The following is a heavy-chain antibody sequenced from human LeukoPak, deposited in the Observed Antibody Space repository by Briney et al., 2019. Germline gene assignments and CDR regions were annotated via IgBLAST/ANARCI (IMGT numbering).Heavy chain of an antibody. CDR2: IYYSGST. Sequence: SSETLSLTCTVSGGSISSYYWSWIRQPPGKGLEWIGYIYYSGSTNYNPSLKSRVTISVGTSKNQFSLKLSSVTAADAAVYYCARARGSSFQHWGQGTLVTVSS. J-gene: IGHJ1*01. CDR1: GGSISSYY. V-gene: IGHV4-59*01. CDR3: ARARGSSFQH. D-gene: IGHD1-26*01.